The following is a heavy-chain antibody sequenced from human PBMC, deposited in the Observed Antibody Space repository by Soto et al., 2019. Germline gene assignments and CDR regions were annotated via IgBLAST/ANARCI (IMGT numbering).Heavy chain of an antibody. CDR3: ARGGRYCSSTSCSQDYYYGMDV. CDR1: GGTFSSYT. CDR2: IIPILGIA. J-gene: IGHJ6*02. V-gene: IGHV1-69*02. Sequence: QVQLVQSGAEVKKPGSSVKVSCKASGGTFSSYTIRWVRQAPGQGLEWMGRIIPILGIANYAQKFQGRVTITADKSTSTAYMELSSLRSEDTAVYYCARGGRYCSSTSCSQDYYYGMDVWGQGTTVTVSS. D-gene: IGHD2-2*01.